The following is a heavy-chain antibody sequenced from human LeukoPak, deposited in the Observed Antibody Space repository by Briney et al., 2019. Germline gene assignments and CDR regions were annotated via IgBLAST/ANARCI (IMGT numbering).Heavy chain of an antibody. D-gene: IGHD1-14*01. V-gene: IGHV4-39*07. CDR2: VYSSGGT. Sequence: SETLSLTCTVSGDSITSSTFYWGWIRQPPGKGLEWIGSVYSSGGTYYNPSLKSRVTISVDTSKNQFSLKLSSVTAADTAVYYCARGGEPEYYFDYWGQGTLVTVSS. CDR3: ARGGEPEYYFDY. J-gene: IGHJ4*02. CDR1: GDSITSSTFY.